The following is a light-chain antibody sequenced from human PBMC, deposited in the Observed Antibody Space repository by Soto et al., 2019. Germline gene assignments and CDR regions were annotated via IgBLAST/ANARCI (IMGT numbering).Light chain of an antibody. Sequence: EIVLTQSPDTLLLSQGERATLSCRASQSLPSNYLAWYQQRPGQAPRLLIYGASTRATGIPDRFSGSGSGTDFTLTITRLEPEDFSVYLCHQYGSFHTIGGGSKVEIK. CDR2: GAS. V-gene: IGKV3-20*01. CDR3: HQYGSFHT. J-gene: IGKJ4*01. CDR1: QSLPSNY.